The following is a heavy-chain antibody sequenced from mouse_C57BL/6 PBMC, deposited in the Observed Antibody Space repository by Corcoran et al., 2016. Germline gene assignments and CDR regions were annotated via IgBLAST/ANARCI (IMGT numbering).Heavy chain of an antibody. Sequence: QVQLQQSGAELVKPGASVKISCKASGYAFSSYWMNWVKQRPGKGLEWIGQIYPGDGDTNYNGKFKGKATLTADKSSSTAYMQLSSLTSEDSAVYFCARWYYGSPYAIDYWGQGTSVTVSS. J-gene: IGHJ4*01. D-gene: IGHD1-1*02. CDR2: IYPGDGDT. CDR1: GYAFSSYW. V-gene: IGHV1-80*01. CDR3: ARWYYGSPYAIDY.